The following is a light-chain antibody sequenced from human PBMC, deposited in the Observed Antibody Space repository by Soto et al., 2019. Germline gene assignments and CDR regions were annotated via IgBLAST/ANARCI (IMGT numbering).Light chain of an antibody. Sequence: EIVLTQSPGTLSLSPGERATLSCRASQSVSRNYLAWYQQRPGQAPRLLIHGASSRATGIPDRFSGSGSGTDFTLTISRLEPEDSAVYYCQQYGSSPPWTFGQGTKVEIK. V-gene: IGKV3-20*01. CDR1: QSVSRNY. CDR2: GAS. CDR3: QQYGSSPPWT. J-gene: IGKJ1*01.